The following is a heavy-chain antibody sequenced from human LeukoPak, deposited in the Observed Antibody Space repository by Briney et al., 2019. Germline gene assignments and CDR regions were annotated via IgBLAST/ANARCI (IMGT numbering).Heavy chain of an antibody. CDR2: IYNSGST. V-gene: IGHV4-59*01. D-gene: IGHD6-13*01. J-gene: IGHJ4*02. CDR1: GGSISSYY. Sequence: PSETLSLTCTVSGGSISSYYWSWIRQPPGKGLEWIGYIYNSGSTNYNPSLKSRVTISVDTSKNQFSLKLSSVTAADTAVYYCARAPAAAGRFDYWGQGTLVTVSS. CDR3: ARAPAAAGRFDY.